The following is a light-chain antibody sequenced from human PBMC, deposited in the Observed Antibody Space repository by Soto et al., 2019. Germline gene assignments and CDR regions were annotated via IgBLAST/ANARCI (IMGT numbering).Light chain of an antibody. CDR2: DAS. CDR1: QYINTR. CDR3: QQYYDFRT. V-gene: IGKV1-5*01. J-gene: IGKJ1*01. Sequence: TQAPATLSSFPFDRVTLSCRASQYINTRLAWYQHRPGKAPKLLIYDASSLEVGVPSRFSGSGSRTEFTLTISSLQPDDYGTYYCQQYYDFRTFGQGTKVDIK.